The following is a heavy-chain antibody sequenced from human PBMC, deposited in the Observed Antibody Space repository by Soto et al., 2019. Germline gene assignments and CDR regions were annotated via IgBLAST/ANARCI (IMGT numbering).Heavy chain of an antibody. D-gene: IGHD3-9*01. V-gene: IGHV4-39*07. J-gene: IGHJ4*02. CDR3: ARVERYFDWLQIDY. CDR2: IYYSGST. Sequence: PSETLSLTCTVSGGSVSSSSCYWGWIRQPPGKGLEWIGSIYYSGSTYYNPSLKSRVTISVDTSKNQFSLKLSSVTAADTAVYYCARVERYFDWLQIDYWGQGTLVTVSS. CDR1: GGSVSSSSCY.